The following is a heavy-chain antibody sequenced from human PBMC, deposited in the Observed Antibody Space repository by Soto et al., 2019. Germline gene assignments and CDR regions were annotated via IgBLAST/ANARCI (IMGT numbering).Heavy chain of an antibody. Sequence: EVLLVESGGGLVKPGRSLRLSCAASGYTFSTYSMNWVRQAPGKGLEWVSSINTASYIYYADSVKGRFTISRDDAKNSLYLQMNSLRDEDTAVYYCAREGGYCNGGGCRYFDYWGQGTLVTVSS. CDR1: GYTFSTYS. CDR3: AREGGYCNGGGCRYFDY. CDR2: INTASYI. J-gene: IGHJ4*02. V-gene: IGHV3-21*01. D-gene: IGHD2-15*01.